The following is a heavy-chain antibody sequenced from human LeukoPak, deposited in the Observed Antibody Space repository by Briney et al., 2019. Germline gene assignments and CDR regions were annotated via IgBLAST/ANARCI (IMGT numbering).Heavy chain of an antibody. V-gene: IGHV3-23*01. CDR3: ARGDHEY. J-gene: IGHJ4*02. CDR1: GFTFSSYA. Sequence: PGGSLRLSCAGSGFTFSSYAMSWVRQAPGKGLEWVSGISSSGGSTYYADSVKGRFTISRDDAKNSLFLQMNSLRADDTAVYYCARGDHEYWGQGTLVTVSS. CDR2: ISSSGGST.